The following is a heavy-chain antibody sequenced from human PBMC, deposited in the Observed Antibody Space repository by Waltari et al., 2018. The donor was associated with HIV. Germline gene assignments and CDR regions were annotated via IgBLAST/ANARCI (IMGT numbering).Heavy chain of an antibody. J-gene: IGHJ4*02. V-gene: IGHV3-49*03. CDR3: SRSRGYSYGYADY. CDR2: IRSKTYGGTT. D-gene: IGHD5-18*01. Sequence: EVQLVESGGGLVQSGRSLRLSCTASGFTFGDSAMSWFRQAPGKGLEWVGFIRSKTYGGTTEHAASVKDRFTISRDDSKSIAYLQMNSLKTEDTAVYYCSRSRGYSYGYADYWGQGTLVTVSS. CDR1: GFTFGDSA.